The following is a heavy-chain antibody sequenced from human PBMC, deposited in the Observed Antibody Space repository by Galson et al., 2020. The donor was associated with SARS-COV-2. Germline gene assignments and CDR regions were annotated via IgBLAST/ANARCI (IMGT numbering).Heavy chain of an antibody. V-gene: IGHV3-48*03. J-gene: IGHJ6*02. Sequence: GESLNISCAASGFSISIYEMNWVRQAPGKGLEWRSYISSSGSTIFYADSMKGRFTISRDNAKNSLHLQMNSLRAEDTAVYYCATWGGMDVWGQGTTVTVSS. CDR2: ISSSGSTI. CDR3: ATWGGMDV. D-gene: IGHD3-16*01. CDR1: GFSISIYE.